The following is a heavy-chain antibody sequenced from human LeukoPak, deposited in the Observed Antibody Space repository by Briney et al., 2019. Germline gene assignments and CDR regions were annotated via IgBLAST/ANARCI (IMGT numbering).Heavy chain of an antibody. V-gene: IGHV1-69*05. J-gene: IGHJ4*02. CDR2: IIPSFGTA. D-gene: IGHD6-13*01. CDR1: GGTFSSYA. CDR3: AREGIAAVGTIDY. Sequence: APVKVSCKASGGTFSSYAISWVRQAPGQGLEWMGGIIPSFGTANYAQKFQGRVTITTDESTSTAYMELSSLRSEDTAVYYCAREGIAAVGTIDYWGQGTLVTVSS.